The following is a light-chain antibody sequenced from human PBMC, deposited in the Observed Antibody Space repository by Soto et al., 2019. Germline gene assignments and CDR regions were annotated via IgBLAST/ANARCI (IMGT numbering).Light chain of an antibody. CDR3: QEYSKWPLFT. CDR2: AAS. J-gene: IGKJ3*01. CDR1: QSISTN. Sequence: EIVVTQSPGVLSVSPGDRATLSCRASQSISTNLAWYQQKHGQAPTLLIYAASTRATGIPARFTGSGSGTDFTLTISSLQSEDFAVYYCQEYSKWPLFTFGPGTRVDIK. V-gene: IGKV3-15*01.